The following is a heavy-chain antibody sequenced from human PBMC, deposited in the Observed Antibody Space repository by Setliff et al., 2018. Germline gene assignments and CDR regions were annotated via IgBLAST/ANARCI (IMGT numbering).Heavy chain of an antibody. V-gene: IGHV1-18*01. CDR2: ISGYNGNT. D-gene: IGHD3-16*01. CDR1: GYTFNNYA. CDR3: SRFGLYYEAVYGGGDYYYYGMDV. Sequence: ASVKVSCKASGYTFNNYAIDWVRQAPGQGLEGMGWISGYNGNTNYAQKVQGRVTMTTDTSTGTIYMELRSLRADDTAVYYCSRFGLYYEAVYGGGDYYYYGMDVWGQGTTVTVSS. J-gene: IGHJ6*02.